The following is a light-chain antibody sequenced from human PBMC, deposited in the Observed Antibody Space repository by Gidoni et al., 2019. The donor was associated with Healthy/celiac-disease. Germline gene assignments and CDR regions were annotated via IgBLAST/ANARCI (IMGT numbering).Light chain of an antibody. CDR3: QQSKGTPWT. Sequence: DVQMTQSPSSLSATVGDRVTITCRASQSLDRFLNWYQQIPGKAPKLLIYAASTLQSGVPSRFSGSGYGTQFTLTINSLQPEDAATYLWQQSKGTPWTFGKGTKVEIK. J-gene: IGKJ1*01. CDR2: AAS. V-gene: IGKV1-39*01. CDR1: QSLDRF.